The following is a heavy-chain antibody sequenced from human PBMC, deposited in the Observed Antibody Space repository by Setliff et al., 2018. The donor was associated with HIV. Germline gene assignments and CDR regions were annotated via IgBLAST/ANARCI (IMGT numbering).Heavy chain of an antibody. J-gene: IGHJ5*02. D-gene: IGHD3-3*01. V-gene: IGHV1-18*01. CDR3: ARAADYDFWSGYSSGWFDP. CDR2: ISVYNGNT. CDR1: DYTFTSYG. Sequence: ASVKVSCKASDYTFTSYGITWVRQAPGQGLEWMGWISVYNGNTNYAQKVQGRVTITRDTSASTAYMELSSLRSEDTAVYYCARAADYDFWSGYSSGWFDPWGQGTLVTVSS.